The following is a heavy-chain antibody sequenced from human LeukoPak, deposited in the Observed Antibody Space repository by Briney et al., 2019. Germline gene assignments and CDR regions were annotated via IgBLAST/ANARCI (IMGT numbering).Heavy chain of an antibody. Sequence: ASVKVSCKASGYTFNNYDVNWVRQASGQGLEWMGWVIPKSGNTGYAQSFQGRVTMTRNTSISTAYMELSSLGSEDTAVYYCARARENSYGSGTYRPYYLNCWGQGTLVTVSS. CDR2: VIPKSGNT. V-gene: IGHV1-8*01. CDR3: ARARENSYGSGTYRPYYLNC. J-gene: IGHJ4*02. CDR1: GYTFNNYD. D-gene: IGHD3-10*01.